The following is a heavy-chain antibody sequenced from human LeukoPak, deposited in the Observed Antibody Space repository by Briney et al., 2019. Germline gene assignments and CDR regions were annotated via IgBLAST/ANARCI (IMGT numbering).Heavy chain of an antibody. CDR1: GYTLSRYG. CDR3: ARDQGYYDSSGPDN. V-gene: IGHV1-18*01. J-gene: IGHJ4*02. D-gene: IGHD3-22*01. CDR2: ISAYNGDT. Sequence: ASVKVSCKASGYTLSRYGISWVRQAPGQGLEWMGWISAYNGDTNYAQKVQGRVTVTSDTSTSTAYMELRSRRSDDTAVYYCARDQGYYDSSGPDNWGQGTLVTVSS.